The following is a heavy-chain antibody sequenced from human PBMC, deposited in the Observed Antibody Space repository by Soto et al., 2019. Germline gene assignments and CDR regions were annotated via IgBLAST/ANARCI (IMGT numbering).Heavy chain of an antibody. J-gene: IGHJ4*02. CDR2: INPGGGTT. V-gene: IGHV1-46*01. D-gene: IGHD2-15*01. CDR1: GYTFTRYS. Sequence: ALVKVSCKASGYTFTRYSVHWERQAPGHGLERMAIINPGGGTTYYVQKFEGRVALTTDTSTSTVYMELRSVRSDDTGVYYCARVRGGGSEYFFDYWGQGTLVAVSS. CDR3: ARVRGGGSEYFFDY.